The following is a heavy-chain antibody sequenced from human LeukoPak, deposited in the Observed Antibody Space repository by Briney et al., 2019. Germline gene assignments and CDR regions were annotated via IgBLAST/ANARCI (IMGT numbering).Heavy chain of an antibody. D-gene: IGHD1-7*01. CDR1: GFTISDSY. CDR2: IYSGGIT. J-gene: IGHJ4*02. V-gene: IGHV3-66*01. CDR3: ARDGVTSRNYYFDD. Sequence: GRSLRLSCAASGFTISDSYMSWVRQAPGKGLEWVSVIYSGGITYYADSVKGRFTVSRDDSKNTLSLQMNSLRAEDTSIYYCARDGVTSRNYYFDDWGQGTLVTVSS.